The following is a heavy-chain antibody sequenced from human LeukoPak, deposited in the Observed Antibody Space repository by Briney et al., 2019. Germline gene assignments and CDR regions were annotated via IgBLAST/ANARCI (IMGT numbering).Heavy chain of an antibody. V-gene: IGHV1-3*01. D-gene: IGHD3-22*01. CDR3: ARAEPDYYDSSGYSDFDY. Sequence: ASVKVSCKASGYTFTSYAMHWVRQAPGQRLEWMGWINAGNGNTKYSQEFQGRVTITRDTSASTAYMELSSLRSEDTAVYYCARAEPDYYDSSGYSDFDYWGQGTPVTVSS. CDR1: GYTFTSYA. J-gene: IGHJ4*02. CDR2: INAGNGNT.